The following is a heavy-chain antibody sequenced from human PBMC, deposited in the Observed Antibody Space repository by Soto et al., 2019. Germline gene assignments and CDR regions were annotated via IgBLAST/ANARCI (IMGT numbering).Heavy chain of an antibody. J-gene: IGHJ1*01. V-gene: IGHV4-59*01. Sequence: SQTLSHSCTGSGGFIRAYYWSWFRHPPGKGLEWIGYIYYSGSTNYNPSLKSRLTISLDMSKNQFSLMLSSVTAADTAVYYCARSLPHYDTKAYREFYQHWCQCTLVT. CDR1: GGFIRAYY. D-gene: IGHD3-22*01. CDR3: ARSLPHYDTKAYREFYQH. CDR2: IYYSGST.